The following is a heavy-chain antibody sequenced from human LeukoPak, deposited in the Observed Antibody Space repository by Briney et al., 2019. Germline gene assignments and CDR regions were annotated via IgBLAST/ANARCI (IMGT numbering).Heavy chain of an antibody. CDR2: IYPGDSDT. J-gene: IGHJ3*02. Sequence: GESLKISCKGSGYSFTSYWIGWVRQMPGKGLEWMGIIYPGDSDTRYSPSFQGQVTISADKSISTAYLQWSSLKASDTAMYYCARSPLLLWFGELWNDAFDIWGQGTMVTVSS. CDR1: GYSFTSYW. V-gene: IGHV5-51*01. D-gene: IGHD3-10*01. CDR3: ARSPLLLWFGELWNDAFDI.